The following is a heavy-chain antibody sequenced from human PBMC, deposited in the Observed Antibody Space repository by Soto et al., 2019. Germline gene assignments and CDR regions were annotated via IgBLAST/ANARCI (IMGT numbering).Heavy chain of an antibody. V-gene: IGHV3-15*07. Sequence: PGGSLRLSCAASGFTFSNAGMNWVRQAPGKGLEWVGRIKSKTDGGTTDYAAPVKGRFTISRDDSKNTLYLQMNSLKTEDTAVYYCTTNPNRNTAMVPPWYFDLWGRGTLVTVSS. CDR2: IKSKTDGGTT. CDR3: TTNPNRNTAMVPPWYFDL. D-gene: IGHD5-18*01. CDR1: GFTFSNAG. J-gene: IGHJ2*01.